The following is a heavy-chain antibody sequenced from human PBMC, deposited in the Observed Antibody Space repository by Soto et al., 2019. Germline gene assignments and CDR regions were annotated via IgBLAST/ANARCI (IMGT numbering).Heavy chain of an antibody. V-gene: IGHV3-21*06. Sequence: GGSLKLSCAGSGFTFRTHTLVWVRQAPGKGLEWVSSISSGGTYLEYAHSVKGRFAISRDDAKDSVFLQMNSLKTDDTAVYYCVKGGEDITSPYGMDVWGQGTTVTVSS. CDR1: GFTFRTHT. CDR2: ISSGGTYL. CDR3: VKGGEDITSPYGMDV. D-gene: IGHD3-16*01. J-gene: IGHJ6*02.